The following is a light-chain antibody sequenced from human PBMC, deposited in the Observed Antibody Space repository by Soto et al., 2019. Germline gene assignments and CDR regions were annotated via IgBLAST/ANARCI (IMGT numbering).Light chain of an antibody. CDR1: QSINNC. J-gene: IGKJ1*01. Sequence: DIQMTQSPSSLSASVGDRVTITCRASQSINNCLSWFQQKPGQAPKLLIYAASSLQSGVPSRFSGSGSGTDFILTIDSLQPEDFATYFCHQTSIAPATFGQGTKVGVK. CDR2: AAS. V-gene: IGKV1-39*01. CDR3: HQTSIAPAT.